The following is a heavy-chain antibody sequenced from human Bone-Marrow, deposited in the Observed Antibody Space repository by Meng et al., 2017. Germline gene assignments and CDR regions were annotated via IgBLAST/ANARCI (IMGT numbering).Heavy chain of an antibody. CDR1: GFTVSSSY. CDR2: IYNSGGT. Sequence: EVQLVDSGGGLIQPGGSLRLSCAASGFTVSSSYMCWVRHAPGTGLEWVSFIYNSGGTYYGDYVTGRFTISRDNSKNTLFLQMNSLRAEDTAVYYCARIRGSGAWYFDLWGRGTLVTVSS. J-gene: IGHJ2*01. D-gene: IGHD3-10*01. V-gene: IGHV3-53*01. CDR3: ARIRGSGAWYFDL.